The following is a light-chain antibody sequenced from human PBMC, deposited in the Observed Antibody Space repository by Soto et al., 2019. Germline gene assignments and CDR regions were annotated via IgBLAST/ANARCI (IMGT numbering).Light chain of an antibody. CDR3: QQYGSSPPWT. CDR2: GAS. V-gene: IGKV3-20*01. Sequence: EIVMTQSPATLSVSPGEGATLSCRASQGIGDTLAWYQHKPGQAPRLLIYGASSRATGIPDRFSGSGSGTDFTLTISRLEPEDFAVYYCQQYGSSPPWTFGQGTKVDIK. CDR1: QGIGDT. J-gene: IGKJ1*01.